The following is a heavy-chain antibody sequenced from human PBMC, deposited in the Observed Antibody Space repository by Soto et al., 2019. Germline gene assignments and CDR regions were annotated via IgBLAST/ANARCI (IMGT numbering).Heavy chain of an antibody. D-gene: IGHD3-10*01. J-gene: IGHJ6*02. V-gene: IGHV4-30-2*01. CDR2: IFSRGVT. Sequence: PXETLLLTFAVSGAPINSGGYSWNWVRQPPGKGLEWIGNIFSRGVTHYNPSLKSRVSISMDRSKNHFSLILSSVNAADTAVYFCAREDFSRSGKQGGYGMDVWARGTTVTVSS. CDR1: GAPINSGGYS. CDR3: AREDFSRSGKQGGYGMDV.